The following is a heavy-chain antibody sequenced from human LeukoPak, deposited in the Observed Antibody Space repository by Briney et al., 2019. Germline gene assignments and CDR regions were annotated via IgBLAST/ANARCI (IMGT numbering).Heavy chain of an antibody. CDR3: AAGTAADF. V-gene: IGHV3-11*03. CDR2: ISSSSSYT. CDR1: GIPFSDYY. D-gene: IGHD6-13*01. Sequence: GGSLRLSCVVSGIPFSDYYMNWICQAPGKGLEWISYISSSSSYTDYADSVKGRFTISRDNAKSALYLQMNSLRLEDTAVYYCAAGTAADFWGQGTLVTVSS. J-gene: IGHJ4*02.